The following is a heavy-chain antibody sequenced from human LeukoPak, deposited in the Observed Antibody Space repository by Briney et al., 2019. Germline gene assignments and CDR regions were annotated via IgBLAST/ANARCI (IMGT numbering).Heavy chain of an antibody. V-gene: IGHV1-58*02. D-gene: IGHD3-10*01. J-gene: IGHJ5*02. CDR3: ARGGYYGSGNDFRFDP. CDR1: GFTFTRSA. CDR2: IVVGSGNT. Sequence: EASVKVSCKASGFTFTRSAMQWVRQARGQRLEWIGWIVVGSGNTKYAQKFQERVTITRDMSTGTAYMELSSLRSEDTAAYYCARGGYYGSGNDFRFDPWGQGTLVTVSS.